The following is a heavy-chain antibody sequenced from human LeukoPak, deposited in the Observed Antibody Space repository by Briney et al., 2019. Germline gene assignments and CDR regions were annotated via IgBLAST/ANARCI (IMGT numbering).Heavy chain of an antibody. D-gene: IGHD6-6*01. CDR1: GFTFRSYW. J-gene: IGHJ4*02. CDR3: ATKGGYNRIAARLRTATDY. V-gene: IGHV3-7*01. Sequence: GGSLRLSCAASGFTFRSYWMSWVRQAPGKGLEWVANIKQDGSEKYYVDSVKGRFTISRDNAKNSLYLQMNSLRAEDTAVYYCATKGGYNRIAARLRTATDYWGQGTLVTVSS. CDR2: IKQDGSEK.